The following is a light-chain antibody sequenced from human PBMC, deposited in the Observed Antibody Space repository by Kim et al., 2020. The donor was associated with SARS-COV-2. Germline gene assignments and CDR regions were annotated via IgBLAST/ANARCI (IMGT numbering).Light chain of an antibody. CDR2: GTS. CDR3: QQYGSPPGLT. Sequence: DIVLTQSPGTLSLSPGERATLSCRASQSVSSSYLAWHQQKPGQTPRLLIYGTSYRATGIPDRFSGSGSGTEFTRTISRLEPEDFAVYYCQQYGSPPGLTFGGGTKVELK. CDR1: QSVSSSY. V-gene: IGKV3-20*01. J-gene: IGKJ4*01.